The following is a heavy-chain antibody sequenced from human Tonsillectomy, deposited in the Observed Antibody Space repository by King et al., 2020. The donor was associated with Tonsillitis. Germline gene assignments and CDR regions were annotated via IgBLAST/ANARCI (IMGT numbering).Heavy chain of an antibody. CDR2: IYESGST. CDR3: AKEISTDVDTSMVDAFDI. D-gene: IGHD5-18*01. V-gene: IGHV4-59*01. CDR1: GGSISRNY. Sequence: VQLQESGPGLVKPSETLSLTCTVSGGSISRNYWSWIRQPPGKGLEWIANIYESGSTNYNPSLKSRVTISIDTSNNQFSLRLSSVTAADTAVYYCAKEISTDVDTSMVDAFDIWGQGTMVTVSS. J-gene: IGHJ3*02.